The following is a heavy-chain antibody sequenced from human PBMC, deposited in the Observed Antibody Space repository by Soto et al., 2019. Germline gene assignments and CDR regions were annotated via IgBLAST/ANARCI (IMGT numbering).Heavy chain of an antibody. J-gene: IGHJ5*02. CDR2: ISAYNGNT. D-gene: IGHD2-2*01. CDR3: ARVPYCSSTSCYNNWFDP. V-gene: IGHV1-18*01. Sequence: QVQLVQSGAEVKKPGASVKVSCKASGYTFTSYGISWVRQAPGQGLEWMGWISAYNGNTNYAQKLQGRVTMTTDTSTSTGYMELRSLRSDDTAVYYCARVPYCSSTSCYNNWFDPWGQGTLVTVSS. CDR1: GYTFTSYG.